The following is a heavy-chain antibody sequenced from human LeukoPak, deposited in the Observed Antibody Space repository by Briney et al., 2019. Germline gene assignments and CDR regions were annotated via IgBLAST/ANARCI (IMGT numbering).Heavy chain of an antibody. V-gene: IGHV1-18*01. D-gene: IGHD5-24*01. CDR3: VRVVDGYPTYIYYFDY. J-gene: IGHJ4*02. CDR1: GGTFSSYA. CDR2: ISAYNGYT. Sequence: ASVKVSCKASGGTFSSYAISWVRQAPGQGLEWMGWISAYNGYTNYAQNFQGRVTMTTDASTSTAYMELRSLRSDDTAVYYCVRVVDGYPTYIYYFDYWGQGTLVTVSS.